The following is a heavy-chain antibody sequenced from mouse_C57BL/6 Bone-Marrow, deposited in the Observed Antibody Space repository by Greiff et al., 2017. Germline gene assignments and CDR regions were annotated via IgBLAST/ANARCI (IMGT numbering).Heavy chain of an antibody. V-gene: IGHV5-4*01. CDR1: GFTFSSYA. CDR2: ISDGGSYT. Sequence: EVKLVESGGGLVKPGGSLKLSCAASGFTFSSYAMSWVRQTPEKRLEWVATISDGGSYTYYPDNVKGRFTISRDNAKNNLYLQMSHLKSEDTAMYYCARDGFNRRFAYWGQGTLSLSLQ. CDR3: ARDGFNRRFAY. J-gene: IGHJ3*01.